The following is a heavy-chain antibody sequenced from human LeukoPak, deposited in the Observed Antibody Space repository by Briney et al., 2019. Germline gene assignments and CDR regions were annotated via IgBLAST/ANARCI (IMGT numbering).Heavy chain of an antibody. D-gene: IGHD4-17*01. CDR2: VKGDGSEK. V-gene: IGHV3-7*05. CDR3: AKFPYGDYVHY. CDR1: GFTFSNFW. Sequence: GGSLRLSCAASGFTFSNFWMSWVRQAPGKGLEWVANVKGDGSEKYHVDSVKGRFTISRDNAKNSLYLQMNSLRAEDTAVYYCAKFPYGDYVHYWGQGTLVTVSS. J-gene: IGHJ4*02.